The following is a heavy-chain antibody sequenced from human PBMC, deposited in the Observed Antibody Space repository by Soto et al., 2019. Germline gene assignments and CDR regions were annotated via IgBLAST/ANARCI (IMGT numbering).Heavy chain of an antibody. J-gene: IGHJ6*02. D-gene: IGHD4-17*01. CDR3: ARDRTVLNYYYYYGMDV. V-gene: IGHV4-34*01. CDR2: INHSGST. CDR1: GGSFSGYY. Sequence: PSETLSLTCAVYGGSFSGYYWGWIRQPPGKGLEWIGEINHSGSTNYNPSLKSRVTISVDTSKNQFSLKLSSVTAADTAVYYCARDRTVLNYYYYYGMDVWGQGTTVTVSS.